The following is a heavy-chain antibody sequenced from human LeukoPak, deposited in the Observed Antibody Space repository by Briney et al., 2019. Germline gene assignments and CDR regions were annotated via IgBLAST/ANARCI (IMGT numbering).Heavy chain of an antibody. CDR2: IIPIFGTA. J-gene: IGHJ4*02. Sequence: ASVKVSCKASGGTFSSYAISWVRQAPGQGLEWMGGIIPIFGTANYTQKFQGRVTITADESTSTAYVELSSLRSEDTAVYYCARVQWNLYSGSYQFDYWGQGTLVTVSS. CDR3: ARVQWNLYSGSYQFDY. V-gene: IGHV1-69*13. D-gene: IGHD1-26*01. CDR1: GGTFSSYA.